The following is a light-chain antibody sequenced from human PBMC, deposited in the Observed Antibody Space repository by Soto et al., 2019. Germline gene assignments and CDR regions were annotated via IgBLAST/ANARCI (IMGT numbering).Light chain of an antibody. CDR3: QQYYSYPPFP. CDR1: QGISSY. V-gene: IGKV1-8*01. J-gene: IGKJ3*01. Sequence: AIRMTQSPSSLSASTGDRVTITCRASQGISSYLAWYQQKPGKAPKLLIYAASTLQSGVPSRFSGSGSGTDFTHTISCLQSEDFATYYCQQYYSYPPFPFGPGTKVDIK. CDR2: AAS.